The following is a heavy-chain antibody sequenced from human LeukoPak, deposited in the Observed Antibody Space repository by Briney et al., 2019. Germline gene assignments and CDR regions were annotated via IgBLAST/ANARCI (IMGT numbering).Heavy chain of an antibody. D-gene: IGHD3-16*01. CDR1: GYSISSGYF. CDR2: IYHSGST. V-gene: IGHV4-38-2*02. CDR3: ARDPLYYDYVWGIDY. Sequence: SETLSLTCTVSGYSISSGYFWGWIRQPPGKGLEWLGSIYHSGSTYCNPSLKSRVTISVDTSKNQFSLKLTSATAADTAVYYCARDPLYYDYVWGIDYWGQGTLVTVSS. J-gene: IGHJ4*02.